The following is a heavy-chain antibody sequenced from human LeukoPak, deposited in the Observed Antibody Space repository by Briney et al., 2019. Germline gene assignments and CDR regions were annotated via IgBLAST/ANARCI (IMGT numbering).Heavy chain of an antibody. CDR3: ASETGTTSGFDY. Sequence: PGGSLRLSCAASGFTFSSYGMSWVRQAPGKGLEWVANIKQDGSEKYYVDSVKGRFTISRDNAKNSLYLQMNSLRAEDTAVYYCASETGTTSGFDYWGQGTLVTVSS. D-gene: IGHD1-1*01. CDR1: GFTFSSYG. V-gene: IGHV3-7*01. J-gene: IGHJ4*02. CDR2: IKQDGSEK.